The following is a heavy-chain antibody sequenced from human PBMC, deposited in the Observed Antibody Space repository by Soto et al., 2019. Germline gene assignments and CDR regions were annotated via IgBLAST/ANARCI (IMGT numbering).Heavy chain of an antibody. Sequence: SETLSLTCTVSGGSINIYFWSWIRQSPGKGLEWIGHIYYSGSTSYSPSLKSRVSISVDTSKNQFSLEVHSVTAADTAVYYCARAGTTPVQFDYWGQGTLVTVSS. CDR1: GGSINIYF. V-gene: IGHV4-59*01. CDR2: IYYSGST. D-gene: IGHD1-1*01. CDR3: ARAGTTPVQFDY. J-gene: IGHJ4*02.